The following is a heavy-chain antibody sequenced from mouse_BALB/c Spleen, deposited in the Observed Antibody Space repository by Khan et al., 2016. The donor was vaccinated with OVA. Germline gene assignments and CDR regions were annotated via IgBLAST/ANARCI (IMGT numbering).Heavy chain of an antibody. J-gene: IGHJ1*01. CDR3: ARSTWYFDV. V-gene: IGHV1S135*01. Sequence: VQLQQSGPELEKPGASVKISCKASGYSFTGYNMHWVKQSHGKSLEWIGNIDPYYGGISYNQKFKGKATLTVDKSSSTAYMQLKSLTSEDSAVYYCARSTWYFDVWGEGTTVTVSS. CDR2: IDPYYGGI. CDR1: GYSFTGYN.